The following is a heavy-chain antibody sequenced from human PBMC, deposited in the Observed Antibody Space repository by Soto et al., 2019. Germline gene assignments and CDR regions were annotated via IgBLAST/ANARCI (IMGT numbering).Heavy chain of an antibody. J-gene: IGHJ4*02. CDR2: IWYDGSNK. CDR3: ARVRARTQFDY. Sequence: GGSLRLSCAASGFTFSSYGMHWVRQAPGKGLEWVAVIWYDGSNKYYADSVKGRFTISRDNSKNTLYLQMNSLRAEDTAVYYCARVRARTQFDYWGQGTLVTVSS. CDR1: GFTFSSYG. V-gene: IGHV3-33*01.